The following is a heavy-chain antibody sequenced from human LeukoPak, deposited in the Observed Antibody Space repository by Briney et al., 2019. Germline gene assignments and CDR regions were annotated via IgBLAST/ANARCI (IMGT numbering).Heavy chain of an antibody. CDR1: GGSISSGDYY. CDR3: ASDSSGYYYLSD. V-gene: IGHV4-30-4*08. Sequence: SQTLSLTCTVSGGSISSGDYYWSWIRQPPGRGLEWIGYIYYSGSTYYNPSLKSRVTISVDTSKNQFSLKLSSATAADTAVYYCASDSSGYYYLSDRGQGTLVTVSS. D-gene: IGHD3-22*01. J-gene: IGHJ4*02. CDR2: IYYSGST.